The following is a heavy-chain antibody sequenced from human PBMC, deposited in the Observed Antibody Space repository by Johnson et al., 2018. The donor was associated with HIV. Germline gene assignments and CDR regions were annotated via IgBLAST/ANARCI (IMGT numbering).Heavy chain of an antibody. J-gene: IGHJ3*02. D-gene: IGHD2-15*01. Sequence: VQFVESGGGVVQPGGSLRLSCAVSGVIFSDYNMNWVRQAPGKGLEWVSVTYRGGSKYYADSVKGRVTISRENAKNSLYLQMNSLRPDDTALYYCAKDRGVYPAGWGDYSLNAFDIWGQGTMVTVSS. CDR2: TYRGGSK. CDR3: AKDRGVYPAGWGDYSLNAFDI. V-gene: IGHV3-66*01. CDR1: GVIFSDYN.